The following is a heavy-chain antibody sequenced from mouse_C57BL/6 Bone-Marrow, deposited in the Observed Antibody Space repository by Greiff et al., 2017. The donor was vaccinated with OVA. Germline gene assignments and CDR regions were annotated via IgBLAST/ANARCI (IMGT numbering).Heavy chain of an antibody. CDR2: IYPGDGDT. CDR1: GYAFSSYW. D-gene: IGHD2-1*01. Sequence: VKLQESGAELVKPGASVKISCKASGYAFSSYWMNWVKQRPGKGLEWIGQIYPGDGDTNYNGKFKGKATLTADKSSSTAYMQLSSLTSEDSAVYFCARRDGNYGYFDVWGTGTTVTVSS. V-gene: IGHV1-80*01. J-gene: IGHJ1*03. CDR3: ARRDGNYGYFDV.